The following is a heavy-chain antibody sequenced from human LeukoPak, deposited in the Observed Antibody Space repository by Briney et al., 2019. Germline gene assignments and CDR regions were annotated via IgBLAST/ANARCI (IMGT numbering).Heavy chain of an antibody. Sequence: GGSLRLSCAASGFTFSSYAMSWVRQAPGKGLEWVAVISYDGSNKYYADSVKGRFTISRDNSKNTLYLQMNSLRAEDTAVYYCAKVLTPATTYKNWFDPWGQGTLVTVSS. V-gene: IGHV3-30*04. CDR2: ISYDGSNK. CDR1: GFTFSSYA. D-gene: IGHD5-12*01. J-gene: IGHJ5*02. CDR3: AKVLTPATTYKNWFDP.